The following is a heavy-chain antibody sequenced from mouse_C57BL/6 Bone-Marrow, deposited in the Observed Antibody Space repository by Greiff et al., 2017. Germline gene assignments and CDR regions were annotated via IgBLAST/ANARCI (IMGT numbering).Heavy chain of an antibody. CDR1: GYTFTDYE. CDR3: TRQGLYGSSQYYFDY. Sequence: VQLQQSGAELVRPGASVTLSCKASGYTFTDYEMHWVKQTPVHGLEWIGAIDPETGGTAYNQKFKGKAIPTADKSSSTAYMELRSLTSEDSAVYYCTRQGLYGSSQYYFDYWGQGTTLTVSS. D-gene: IGHD1-1*01. V-gene: IGHV1-15*01. J-gene: IGHJ2*01. CDR2: IDPETGGT.